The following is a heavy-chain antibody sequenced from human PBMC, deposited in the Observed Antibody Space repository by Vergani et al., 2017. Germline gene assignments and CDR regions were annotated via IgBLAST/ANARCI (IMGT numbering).Heavy chain of an antibody. V-gene: IGHV1-69*12. CDR3: ARDLVLTGYYTGYYYYGMDF. Sequence: QVQLVQSGAEVKKPGSSVKVSCKASGGTFSSYAISWVRQAPGQGLEWMGGIIPIFGTANYAQKFQGRVTITADESTSTAYMELSSLRSEDTAVYYCARDLVLTGYYTGYYYYGMDFWGQGTTVIVSS. CDR1: GGTFSSYA. CDR2: IIPIFGTA. J-gene: IGHJ6*02. D-gene: IGHD3-9*01.